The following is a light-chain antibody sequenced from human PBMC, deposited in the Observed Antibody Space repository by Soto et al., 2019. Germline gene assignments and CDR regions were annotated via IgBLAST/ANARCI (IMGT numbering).Light chain of an antibody. CDR1: SSDVGSYNF. J-gene: IGLJ3*02. V-gene: IGLV2-23*01. CDR2: EGS. Sequence: QSALTQPASVSGSPGQSITISCTGTSSDVGSYNFVSWYQQHPGKAPKLMIYEGSKRRSGVSNRFSGSKSGNTASLTISGLQAEDEADYYCCSYAGDSAWVFGGGTKLTVL. CDR3: CSYAGDSAWV.